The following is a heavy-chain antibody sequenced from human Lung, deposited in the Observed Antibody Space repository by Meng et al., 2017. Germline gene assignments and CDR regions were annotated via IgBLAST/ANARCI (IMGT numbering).Heavy chain of an antibody. CDR2: IYHSGST. D-gene: IGHD2-21*01. J-gene: IGHJ4*02. V-gene: IGHV4-4*02. CDR1: GGSISSDNW. CDR3: TKNDFYCLGY. Sequence: GRLKESGPGRGQPSRTLSLTCALSGGSISSDNWWSWVRQPPGKGLEWIGEIYHSGSTNYNPSLKSRITISVDKPKNQFSLTLSSVTAADTAVYYCTKNDFYCLGYWGQGTLVTVSS.